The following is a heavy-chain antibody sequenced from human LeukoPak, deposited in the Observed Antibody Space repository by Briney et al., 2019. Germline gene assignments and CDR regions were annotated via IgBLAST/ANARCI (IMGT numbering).Heavy chain of an antibody. J-gene: IGHJ4*02. V-gene: IGHV3-23*01. D-gene: IGHD1-26*01. CDR3: AKDQEVGATENFDY. CDR1: GFTFSSYA. CDR2: ISGSGGST. Sequence: GGSLRLSCAASGFTFSSYAMSWVRQAPGKGLEWFSAISGSGGSTYYEDSVKGRFTISRDNSKNTLYLQMNSLRAEDTAVYYCAKDQEVGATENFDYWGQGTLVTVSS.